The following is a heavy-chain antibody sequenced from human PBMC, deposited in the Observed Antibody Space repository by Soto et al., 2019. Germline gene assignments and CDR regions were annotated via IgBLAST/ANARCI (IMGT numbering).Heavy chain of an antibody. V-gene: IGHV1-18*04. Sequence: GASVKVSCKASGYSFTSYGISWMRQAPGQGLEWMGWISAYNGNTNYAQKLQGRVTMTTDTSTSTAYMELRSLRSDDTAVYYCARIDPLGYSSSWAQDYWGQGTLVTVSS. CDR1: GYSFTSYG. D-gene: IGHD6-13*01. J-gene: IGHJ4*02. CDR3: ARIDPLGYSSSWAQDY. CDR2: ISAYNGNT.